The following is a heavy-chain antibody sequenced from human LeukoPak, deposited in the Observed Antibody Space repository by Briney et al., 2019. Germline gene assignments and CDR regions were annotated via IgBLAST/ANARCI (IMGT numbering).Heavy chain of an antibody. J-gene: IGHJ3*02. CDR3: ARDLAYSNDAFDI. Sequence: LAASVKVSCKASGYTFTGYYMHWVRQAPGQGLEWMGWINPNSGGTNYAQKFQGRVTMTRDTSISTAYMELSRLRSDDTAVYYCARDLAYSNDAFDIWGRGTMVTVSS. D-gene: IGHD2-21*01. CDR2: INPNSGGT. V-gene: IGHV1-2*03. CDR1: GYTFTGYY.